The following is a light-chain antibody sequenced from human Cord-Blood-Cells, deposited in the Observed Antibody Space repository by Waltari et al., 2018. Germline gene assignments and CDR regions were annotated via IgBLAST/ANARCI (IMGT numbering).Light chain of an antibody. CDR3: QQYGSSRT. Sequence: EMVLTQYPGTLSLSPGDRATLSCRASESVSSCYLAWYQQKPGQAPRLLIYGASSRAAGIPDRFSGSGSGTDFTLTISRLEPEDFALYYCQQYGSSRTFGQGTKVEIK. V-gene: IGKV3-20*01. CDR2: GAS. CDR1: ESVSSCY. J-gene: IGKJ1*01.